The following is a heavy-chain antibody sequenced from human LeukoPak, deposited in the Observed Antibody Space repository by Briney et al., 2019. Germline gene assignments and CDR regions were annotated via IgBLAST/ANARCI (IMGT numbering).Heavy chain of an antibody. J-gene: IGHJ4*02. V-gene: IGHV4-39*02. D-gene: IGHD6-6*01. CDR2: GLYTGNT. Sequence: SETLSLTCSVSGGSIAVNHYYWGWIRQPPGKGLEWIGSGLYTGNTYSNPSLRSRVTISIDTSKNEFSLKMNSVTAADTAVYYCAREHRSSKYFDSWGQGALMIVSS. CDR1: GGSIAVNHYY. CDR3: AREHRSSKYFDS.